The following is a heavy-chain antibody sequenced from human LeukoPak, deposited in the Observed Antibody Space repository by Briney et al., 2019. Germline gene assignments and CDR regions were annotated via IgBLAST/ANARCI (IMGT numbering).Heavy chain of an antibody. D-gene: IGHD3-22*01. CDR3: ARDLGYDSSGYSDAFDI. CDR1: GGSISSYY. V-gene: IGHV4-59*01. CDR2: IYYSGST. J-gene: IGHJ3*02. Sequence: SETLSLTCTVSGGSISSYYWSWIRQPPGKGLEWIGYIYYSGSTNYNPSLKGRVTISVDTSKNQFSLKLSSVTAADTAVYYCARDLGYDSSGYSDAFDIWGQGTMVTVSS.